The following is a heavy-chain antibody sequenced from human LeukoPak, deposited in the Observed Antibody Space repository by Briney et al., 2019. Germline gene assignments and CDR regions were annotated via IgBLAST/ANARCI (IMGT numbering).Heavy chain of an antibody. CDR1: GCTFTGYY. V-gene: IGHV1-2*06. D-gene: IGHD3-16*01. CDR3: ARLGLRLGESARVDY. Sequence: ASVKVSCKASGCTFTGYYMHWVRQAPGQGLEWMGRINPNSGGTNYAQKFQGRVTMTRDTSISTAYMELSRLRSDDTAVYYCARLGLRLGESARVDYWGQGTLVIVSS. J-gene: IGHJ4*02. CDR2: INPNSGGT.